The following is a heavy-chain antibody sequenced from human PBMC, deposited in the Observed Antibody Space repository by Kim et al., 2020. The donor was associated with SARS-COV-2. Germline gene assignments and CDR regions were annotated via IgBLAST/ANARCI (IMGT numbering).Heavy chain of an antibody. CDR3: ARVICSSTSCYVHWFDP. CDR1: GGSISSGGYY. V-gene: IGHV4-31*03. Sequence: SETLSLTCTVSGGSISSGGYYWSWIRQHPGKGLEWIGYIYYSGSTYYNPSLKSRVTISVDTSKNQFSLKLSSVTAADTAVYYCARVICSSTSCYVHWFDPWGQGPLVTGSS. CDR2: IYYSGST. J-gene: IGHJ5*02. D-gene: IGHD2-2*01.